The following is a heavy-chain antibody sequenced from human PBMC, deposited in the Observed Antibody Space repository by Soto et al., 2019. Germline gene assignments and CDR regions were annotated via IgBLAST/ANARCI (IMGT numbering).Heavy chain of an antibody. CDR1: GFTFSSYS. J-gene: IGHJ4*02. Sequence: GGSLRLSCAASGFTFSSYSMNRVRQAPGKGLEWVSSISSASTSIYYADSVKGRFTISRDNAKNSLYLQMNSLGAEDTAVYYCARARGSATGYDDYWGQGTLVTVSS. D-gene: IGHD2-15*01. V-gene: IGHV3-21*01. CDR3: ARARGSATGYDDY. CDR2: ISSASTSI.